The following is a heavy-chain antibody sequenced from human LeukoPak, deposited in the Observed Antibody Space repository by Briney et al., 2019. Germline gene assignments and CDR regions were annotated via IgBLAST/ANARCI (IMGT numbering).Heavy chain of an antibody. J-gene: IGHJ5*02. D-gene: IGHD6-13*01. CDR1: GFTFSTYA. CDR3: AGDRGAAPFDP. V-gene: IGHV3-33*01. CDR2: IWADETNR. Sequence: PGRSLRLSCAASGFTFSTYAMHWVRQAPGKGLGWVAVIWADETNRYYADSVKGRFTISKDNSKNTLFLQMNSLRAEDTAVYYCAGDRGAAPFDPWGQGTLVTVSS.